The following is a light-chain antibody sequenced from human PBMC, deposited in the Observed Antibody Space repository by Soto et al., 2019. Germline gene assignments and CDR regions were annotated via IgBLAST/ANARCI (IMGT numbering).Light chain of an antibody. CDR1: QTISNM. CDR2: AAS. Sequence: MTQALATLPVTPEDKVSLSCRANQTISNMLAWYQQQPGQAPRLLVYAASTRATGVSARFSGSESGTEFTLTISSLQSEDFTLDYCQYYKNWPVTFAGVTKVAIK. J-gene: IGKJ4*01. CDR3: QYYKNWPVT. V-gene: IGKV3-15*01.